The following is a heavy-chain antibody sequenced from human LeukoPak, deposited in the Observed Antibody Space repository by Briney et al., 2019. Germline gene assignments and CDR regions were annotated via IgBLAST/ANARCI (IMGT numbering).Heavy chain of an antibody. Sequence: ASVKVSCKASGYTFTSYYMHWVRQAPGQGLEWMGWINPNSGGTNYAQKFQGRVTMTRDTSISTAYMELSRLRSDDTAVYYCARDDYDSSGYYYEKDAFDIWGQGTMVTVSS. CDR1: GYTFTSYY. D-gene: IGHD3-22*01. J-gene: IGHJ3*02. CDR3: ARDDYDSSGYYYEKDAFDI. V-gene: IGHV1-2*02. CDR2: INPNSGGT.